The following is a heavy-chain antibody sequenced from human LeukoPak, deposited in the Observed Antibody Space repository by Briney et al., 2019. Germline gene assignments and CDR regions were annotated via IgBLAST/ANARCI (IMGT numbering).Heavy chain of an antibody. CDR1: GGSFSGYY. D-gene: IGHD1-26*01. CDR2: INHSGST. Sequence: SETLSLTCAVYGGSFSGYYWTWIRQPPGKGLEWIGEINHSGSTNYNYKPSLKSRVTISVDTSKNQFSLRLSSVTAADTAVYYCARKRSYSYRDAFDIWGQGTMATVSS. J-gene: IGHJ3*02. CDR3: ARKRSYSYRDAFDI. V-gene: IGHV4-34*01.